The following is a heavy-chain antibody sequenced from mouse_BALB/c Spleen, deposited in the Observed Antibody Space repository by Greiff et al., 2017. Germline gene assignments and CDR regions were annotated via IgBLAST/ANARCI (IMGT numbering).Heavy chain of an antibody. CDR1: GFTFSSYA. D-gene: IGHD1-1*01. CDR3: ALLRSYFDY. J-gene: IGHJ2*01. V-gene: IGHV5-6-5*01. CDR2: ISSGGST. Sequence: DVKLVESGGGLVKPGGSLKLSCAASGFTFSSYAMSWVRQTPEKRLEWVASISSGGSTYYPDSVKGRFTISRDNARNILYLQMSSLRSEDTAMYYCALLRSYFDYWGQGTTLTVSS.